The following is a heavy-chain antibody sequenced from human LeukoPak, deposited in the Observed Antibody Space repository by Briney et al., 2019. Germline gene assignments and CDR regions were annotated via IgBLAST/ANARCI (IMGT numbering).Heavy chain of an antibody. Sequence: GGSLRLSCAASGLIVSSNYMTWVRQAPGKGLEWVSVIYSGGSIYYADSVKGRFTISRDNSRNTLYLQMNSLRAADTALYYCARELRYDNSDSGAFWGQGTVVTVSS. CDR1: GLIVSSNY. V-gene: IGHV3-53*01. J-gene: IGHJ3*01. CDR3: ARELRYDNSDSGAF. CDR2: IYSGGSI. D-gene: IGHD3-22*01.